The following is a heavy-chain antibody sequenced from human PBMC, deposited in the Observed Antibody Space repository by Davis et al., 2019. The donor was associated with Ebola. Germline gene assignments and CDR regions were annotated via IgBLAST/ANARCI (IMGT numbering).Heavy chain of an antibody. D-gene: IGHD4-17*01. CDR3: ARCLRTVTTNWFDP. V-gene: IGHV1-24*01. CDR2: FDPEDGET. J-gene: IGHJ5*02. CDR1: GYTLTELS. Sequence: ASVKVSCKVSGYTLTELSMHWVRQAPGKGLEWMGGFDPEDGETIYAQKFQGRVTMTEDTSTDTAYMELSSLRSEDTAVYYCARCLRTVTTNWFDPWGQGTLVTVSS.